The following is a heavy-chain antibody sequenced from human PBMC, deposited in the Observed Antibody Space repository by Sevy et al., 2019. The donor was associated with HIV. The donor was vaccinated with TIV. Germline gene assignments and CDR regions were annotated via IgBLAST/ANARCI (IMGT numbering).Heavy chain of an antibody. J-gene: IGHJ6*02. V-gene: IGHV3-49*04. CDR3: TRVEGAADWGMDV. CDR2: IRSKAYGGTT. D-gene: IGHD1-26*01. Sequence: GSLRLSCRASGFTFDDYTMSWVRQAPGKGLEWVAFIRSKAYGGTTECAASVKGRFTISRDESKSIAYLQMNSLKTEDTAVYYCTRVEGAADWGMDVWGQGTTVTVSS. CDR1: GFTFDDYT.